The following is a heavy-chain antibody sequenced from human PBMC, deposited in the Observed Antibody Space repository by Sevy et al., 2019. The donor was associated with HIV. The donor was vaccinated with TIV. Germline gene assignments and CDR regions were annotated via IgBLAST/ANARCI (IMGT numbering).Heavy chain of an antibody. D-gene: IGHD6-13*01. CDR2: MSPDSGDT. J-gene: IGHJ4*02. V-gene: IGHV1-8*01. CDR3: AREGSDSSRWEFDF. Sequence: ASVKVSCKTSGYTLTDYDINWVRQATGQGLEWLGWMSPDSGDTGSAQIFQGRITMTKNTSISTAYMELSGLRSDDTAVYYCAREGSDSSRWEFDFWGQGSLVTVSS. CDR1: GYTLTDYD.